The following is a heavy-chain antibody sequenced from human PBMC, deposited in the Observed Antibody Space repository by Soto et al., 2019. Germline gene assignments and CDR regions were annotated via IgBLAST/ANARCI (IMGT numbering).Heavy chain of an antibody. CDR2: ISYSGYT. V-gene: IGHV4-59*11. J-gene: IGHJ4*02. CDR3: ARTTEKDGKEGLDY. Sequence: PSEPLSHTCSASASTLRDHYCTWIRQPPGKGLEWIGYISYSGYTNYKVSLKSRLTMSVDMPNNQFSLKLNSLTAADTAVYYCARTTEKDGKEGLDYWGQG. D-gene: IGHD4-4*01. CDR1: ASTLRDHY.